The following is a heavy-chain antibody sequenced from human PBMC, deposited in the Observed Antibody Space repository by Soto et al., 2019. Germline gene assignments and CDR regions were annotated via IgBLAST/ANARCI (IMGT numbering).Heavy chain of an antibody. Sequence: QLQLQESGPGLVKPSETLSLTCTVSGGSISSSSYYWGWIRQPPGKGLEWIGSIYYSGSTYYNPSLESRVTISVDTSKNQFSLKLSAVTAADTAVYYCSRRIAVAGTEGDYYYGMDVWGQGTTVTVSS. D-gene: IGHD6-19*01. V-gene: IGHV4-39*01. CDR2: IYYSGST. CDR1: GGSISSSSYY. J-gene: IGHJ6*02. CDR3: SRRIAVAGTEGDYYYGMDV.